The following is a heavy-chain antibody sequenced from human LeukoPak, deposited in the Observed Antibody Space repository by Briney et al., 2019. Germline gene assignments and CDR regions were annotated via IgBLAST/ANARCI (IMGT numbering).Heavy chain of an antibody. J-gene: IGHJ4*02. CDR2: INSGGDTT. V-gene: IGHV3-23*01. CDR1: GLAFHNHA. CDR3: AKSDCDTIGCKLLDY. Sequence: PGGSLRLSCAASGLAFHNHAMSWVRQPPGKGLEWVSAINSGGDTTAYADFVRGRFTISRDNSKNTLSLQLNTLGADDTAIYYCAKSDCDTIGCKLLDYWGQGTLVTVSS. D-gene: IGHD6-19*01.